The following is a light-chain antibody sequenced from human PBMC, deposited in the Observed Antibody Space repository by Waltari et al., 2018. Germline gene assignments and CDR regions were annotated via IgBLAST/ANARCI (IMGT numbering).Light chain of an antibody. CDR2: WAS. CDR3: QQYVRAPYT. CDR1: QSVLHSSNNKNY. J-gene: IGKJ2*01. V-gene: IGKV4-1*01. Sequence: DIVMTQSPYSLAVSLGERATINCQSSQSVLHSSNNKNYLAWYQQKPRQPPKLLIYWASTRDSGVPDRFSGSGSGTDFTLTISSLQAEDVAVYYCQQYVRAPYTFGQGTKLEIK.